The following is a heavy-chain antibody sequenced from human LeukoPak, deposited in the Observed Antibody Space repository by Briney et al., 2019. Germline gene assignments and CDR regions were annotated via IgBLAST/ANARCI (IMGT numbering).Heavy chain of an antibody. V-gene: IGHV4-39*01. J-gene: IGHJ4*02. CDR2: IYYSGST. CDR3: ARHEEEDGYNAKTFHY. Sequence: KPSETLSLTCTVSGGSISSSSYYWGWIRQPPGKGLEWIGSIYYSGSTYYNPSLKSRVTISVDTSKNQFSLRLSSVTAADTAVYYCARHEEEDGYNAKTFHYWGQGTLVTVSS. CDR1: GGSISSSSYY. D-gene: IGHD5-24*01.